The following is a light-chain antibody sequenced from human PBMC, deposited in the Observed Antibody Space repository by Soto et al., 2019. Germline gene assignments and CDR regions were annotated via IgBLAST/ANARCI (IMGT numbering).Light chain of an antibody. V-gene: IGKV3-15*01. J-gene: IGKJ4*01. CDR2: GAS. Sequence: EIVMTQSPATLSVSPGERATLSCRASQRVSSNLAWYQQKPGQAHRLLIYGASTRATGIPARFSVSGTGKEFTLTISSLKSEYFADYYCQQYNNWPPLTFGGGTKVEIK. CDR1: QRVSSN. CDR3: QQYNNWPPLT.